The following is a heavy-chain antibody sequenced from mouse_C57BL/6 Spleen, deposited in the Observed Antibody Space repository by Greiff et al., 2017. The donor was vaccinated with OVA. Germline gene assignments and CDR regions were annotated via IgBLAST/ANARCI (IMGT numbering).Heavy chain of an antibody. CDR1: GFNIKDDY. V-gene: IGHV14-4*01. D-gene: IGHD2-4*01. CDR3: TTGCYDYDGVAY. J-gene: IGHJ3*01. Sequence: VQLQQSGAELVRPGASVKLSCTASGFNIKDDYMHWVKQRPEQGLEWIGWIDPENGDTEYASKFQGKATITADTSSNTAYLQLSSLTSEDTAVYYCTTGCYDYDGVAYWGQGTLVTVSA. CDR2: IDPENGDT.